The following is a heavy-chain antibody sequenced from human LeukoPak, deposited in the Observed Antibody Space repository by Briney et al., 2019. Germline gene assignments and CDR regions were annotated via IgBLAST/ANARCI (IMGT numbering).Heavy chain of an antibody. CDR1: GGSFSGYY. Sequence: PSETLSLTCAVYGGSFSGYYWSWIRQPPGKGLEWIGQTNHSGSTNYNPSLKSRVTISVDTSKNQFSLKLSSVTAADTAVYYCARGDVDTIFGVVIIRPFDYWGQGTLVTVSS. J-gene: IGHJ4*02. CDR2: TNHSGST. V-gene: IGHV4-34*01. CDR3: ARGDVDTIFGVVIIRPFDY. D-gene: IGHD3-3*01.